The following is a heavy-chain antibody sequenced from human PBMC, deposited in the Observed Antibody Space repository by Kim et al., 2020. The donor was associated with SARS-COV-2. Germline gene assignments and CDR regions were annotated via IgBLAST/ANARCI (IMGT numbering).Heavy chain of an antibody. D-gene: IGHD3-16*01. V-gene: IGHV3-30*03. CDR2: ISHDGVDK. Sequence: GGSLRLSCATSGFTFNSYDMHWVRQAPGKGLDWVATISHDGVDKHYADSVKGRCTISRDRPGNSLYLHISSLRLEDTAIYYCARVGPMIGGIITNYYAMDFWGPGTAVTVS. J-gene: IGHJ6*02. CDR3: ARVGPMIGGIITNYYAMDF. CDR1: GFTFNSYD.